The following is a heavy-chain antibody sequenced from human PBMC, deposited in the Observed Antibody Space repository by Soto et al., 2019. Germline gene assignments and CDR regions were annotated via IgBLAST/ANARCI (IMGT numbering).Heavy chain of an antibody. J-gene: IGHJ5*02. CDR2: IYYSRST. CDR1: GGSISSYY. V-gene: IGHV4-59*01. CDR3: ARVLYRRDGYNCWFDL. Sequence: PSETLSRPCAVCGGSISSYYWSWIRQPPGKGMEWIGYIYYSRSTNYNPSLKSRVTISVDTSKNQFSLKLSSVTAAATAVYYCARVLYRRDGYNCWFDLWGQGTLVTVSS. D-gene: IGHD5-12*01.